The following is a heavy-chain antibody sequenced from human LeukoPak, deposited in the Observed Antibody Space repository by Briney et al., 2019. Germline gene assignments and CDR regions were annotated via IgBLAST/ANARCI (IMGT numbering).Heavy chain of an antibody. Sequence: GSLRLSCAASGFTFSSYSMNWVRQAPGKGLEWVSSISSSSSYIYYADSVKGRFTISRDNVKNSLYLQMNSLRAEDTAVYYCASFAIQWLVPWGQGTLVTVSS. CDR3: ASFAIQWLVP. V-gene: IGHV3-21*01. CDR2: ISSSSSYI. CDR1: GFTFSSYS. J-gene: IGHJ5*02. D-gene: IGHD6-19*01.